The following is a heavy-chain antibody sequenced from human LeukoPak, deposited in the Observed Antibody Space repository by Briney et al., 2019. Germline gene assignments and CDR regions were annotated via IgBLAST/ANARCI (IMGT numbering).Heavy chain of an antibody. D-gene: IGHD6-6*01. CDR1: RGSISSGNYY. Sequence: PSQTLSLTCTVSRGSISSGNYYWSWIRQPAGKGLVWLARIYTSGSTNYNPSLKSRVTISVDTSKNQFSLKLSSVTAADTAVYYCARISNGSSSGWYYYYMDVWGKGTTVTVSS. CDR2: IYTSGST. V-gene: IGHV4-61*02. J-gene: IGHJ6*03. CDR3: ARISNGSSSGWYYYYMDV.